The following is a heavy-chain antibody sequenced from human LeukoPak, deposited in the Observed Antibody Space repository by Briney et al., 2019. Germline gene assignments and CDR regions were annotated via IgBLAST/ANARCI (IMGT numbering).Heavy chain of an antibody. CDR2: INPNSGGT. J-gene: IGHJ6*02. CDR3: ARAGTSFYYYGMDV. D-gene: IGHD6-19*01. CDR1: GYTFTGYY. V-gene: IGHV1-2*02. Sequence: GASVKVSCKASGYTFTGYYMHWVRQAPGQGLEWMGWINPNSGGTNYAQKFQGRVTMTRNTSISTAYMELSSLRSEDTAVYYCARAGTSFYYYGMDVWDQGTTVTVSS.